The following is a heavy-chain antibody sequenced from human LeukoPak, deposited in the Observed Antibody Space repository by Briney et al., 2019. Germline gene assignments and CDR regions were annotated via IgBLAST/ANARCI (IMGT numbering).Heavy chain of an antibody. Sequence: ASVKVSCKASGYTFTSYDIHWVRQATGQGLEWMGWMDLNSGDTGYPQKFQGRVTMTRDTSITTAHMELSSLTSEDTAVYYCARGIGGSSYTYWGQGTLVTVSS. CDR3: ARGIGGSSYTY. CDR1: GYTFTSYD. V-gene: IGHV1-8*01. D-gene: IGHD1-26*01. J-gene: IGHJ4*02. CDR2: MDLNSGDT.